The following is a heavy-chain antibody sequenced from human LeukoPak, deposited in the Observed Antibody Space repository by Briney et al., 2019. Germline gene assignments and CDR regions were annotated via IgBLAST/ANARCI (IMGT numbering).Heavy chain of an antibody. V-gene: IGHV3-11*01. CDR3: ARDQGTRGDVY. Sequence: GGSLRLSCAASGFTFSDYYMSWIRQAPGKGLKWMAYISSSGSTIFYADYVKGRFTISGDNATNTPYLQMNSLRAEDTAVYYCARDQGTRGDVYWGQGTLVTVSS. CDR2: ISSSGSTI. CDR1: GFTFSDYY. J-gene: IGHJ4*02. D-gene: IGHD7-27*01.